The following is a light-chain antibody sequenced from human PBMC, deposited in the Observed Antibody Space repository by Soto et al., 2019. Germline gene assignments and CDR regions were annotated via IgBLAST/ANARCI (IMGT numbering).Light chain of an antibody. CDR2: GAS. CDR1: QSVSSIY. Sequence: EIVLTQSPGTLSLSPGERATLSCRASQSVSSIYLAWYQQKPGQAPRLLIYGASSRATGIPDRFSGSGSGTDFTLTISRLEPEDFAVYYCQQYGSLPGTFGQGTKVEI. CDR3: QQYGSLPGT. V-gene: IGKV3-20*01. J-gene: IGKJ1*01.